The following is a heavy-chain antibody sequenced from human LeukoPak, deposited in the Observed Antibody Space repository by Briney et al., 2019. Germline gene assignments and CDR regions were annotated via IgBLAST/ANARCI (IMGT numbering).Heavy chain of an antibody. CDR1: GGTFSSYA. CDR3: ARATADSSRNLRH. V-gene: IGHV1-46*04. D-gene: IGHD4-17*01. J-gene: IGHJ4*02. Sequence: ASVKVSCKASGGTFSSYAISWVRQAPGQGLEWMGMINPSGGSTTYAQNLQGRVTMTRDTSTSTVYVELSSLRSEDTAVYYCARATADSSRNLRHWGQGTLVTVSS. CDR2: INPSGGST.